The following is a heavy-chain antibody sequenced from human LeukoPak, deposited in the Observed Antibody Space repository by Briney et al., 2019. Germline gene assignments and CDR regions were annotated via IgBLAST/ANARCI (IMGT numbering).Heavy chain of an antibody. Sequence: ASVKVSCKASGYTFTSYGISWVRQAPGQGLEWMGWISAYNGNTNYAQKLQGRVTMTTDTSTSTAYMELRSLRSDDTAVYYCARVLYPRVIATPPGYWGQGTLVTVSS. J-gene: IGHJ4*02. CDR1: GYTFTSYG. V-gene: IGHV1-18*01. D-gene: IGHD3-16*02. CDR2: ISAYNGNT. CDR3: ARVLYPRVIATPPGY.